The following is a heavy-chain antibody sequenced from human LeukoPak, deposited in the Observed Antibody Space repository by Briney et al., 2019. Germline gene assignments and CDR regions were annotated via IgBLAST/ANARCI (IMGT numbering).Heavy chain of an antibody. D-gene: IGHD3-10*01. CDR3: ARVRGSKDGFDY. Sequence: PSETLSLTCTVSGGSISSYYWSWIRQPPGKGLEWIGYIYYSGSTNYNPSLKSRVTMSVDTSKNQFSLKLSSVTAADTAVYYCARVRGSKDGFDYWGQGTLVTVSS. V-gene: IGHV4-59*12. J-gene: IGHJ4*02. CDR1: GGSISSYY. CDR2: IYYSGST.